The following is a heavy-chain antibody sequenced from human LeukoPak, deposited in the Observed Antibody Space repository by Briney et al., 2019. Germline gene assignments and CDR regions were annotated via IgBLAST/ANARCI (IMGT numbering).Heavy chain of an antibody. Sequence: PGGSLRLSCAATGFTVSSTHMSWVRQAPGKGLEWVSVIYSGGGTYYTDSVKGRFTISRDNSKNSVYLQINSLRAEDTAVYYCARDLGWLQSDYWGQGTLVTVSS. CDR3: ARDLGWLQSDY. D-gene: IGHD5-24*01. J-gene: IGHJ4*02. CDR1: GFTVSSTH. CDR2: IYSGGGT. V-gene: IGHV3-66*01.